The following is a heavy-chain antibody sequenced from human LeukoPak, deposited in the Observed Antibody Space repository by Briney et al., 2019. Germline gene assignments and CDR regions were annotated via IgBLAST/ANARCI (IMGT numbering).Heavy chain of an antibody. V-gene: IGHV3-23*01. CDR1: GFIFSNYA. J-gene: IGHJ4*02. D-gene: IGHD3-3*01. Sequence: PGGSLRLSCKASGFIFSNYAMSWVRQAPGKGLEWASIITGSGGGSYYADSVKGRFTLSRDNSKNTLFLQMNSLRAEDTAVYFCAKKSLWSGPFDYWGQGTLVTVFS. CDR3: AKKSLWSGPFDY. CDR2: ITGSGGGS.